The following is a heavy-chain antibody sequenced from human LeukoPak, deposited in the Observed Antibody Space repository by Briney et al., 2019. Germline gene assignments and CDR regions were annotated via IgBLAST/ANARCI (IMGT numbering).Heavy chain of an antibody. J-gene: IGHJ6*03. CDR1: GYTFTTYN. Sequence: ASVKVSCKASGYTFTTYNIHWVRQAPGQGLEWMGIINPSGGSTSYAQKFQGRVTLTRDMSTRTVYMELSSLRSEDTAVYYCARGRITMVRGRDYYMDVWGKGTTVTISS. CDR3: ARGRITMVRGRDYYMDV. D-gene: IGHD3-10*01. CDR2: INPSGGST. V-gene: IGHV1-46*01.